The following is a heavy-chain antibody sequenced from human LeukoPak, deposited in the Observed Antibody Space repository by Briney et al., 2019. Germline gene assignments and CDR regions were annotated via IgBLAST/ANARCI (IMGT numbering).Heavy chain of an antibody. D-gene: IGHD6-19*01. V-gene: IGHV3-30*04. J-gene: IGHJ4*02. CDR1: GFTFSSYE. Sequence: GGSLRLSCAASGFTFSSYEMNWVRQAPGKGLEWVATISYDGSNTYYADSVKGRFTISRDISKNTLYLQMNSLRADDTAVYYCALNRGSGWYFHYWGQGTLVTVSS. CDR3: ALNRGSGWYFHY. CDR2: ISYDGSNT.